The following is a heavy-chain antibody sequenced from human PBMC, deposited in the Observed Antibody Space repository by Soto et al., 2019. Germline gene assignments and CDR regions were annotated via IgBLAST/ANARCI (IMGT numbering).Heavy chain of an antibody. CDR2: ISSKGDST. V-gene: IGHV3-64D*06. Sequence: GGSLRLSCSASGFPSSMSSMHWLRQASGKGLYCVSGISSKGDSTNYAVSVKGRFTISRDNSKNTLYLQMSSLRAVDTAVYYCVHPRSTVQIPPTWGQGTLVTVSS. CDR1: GFPSSMSS. J-gene: IGHJ5*02. CDR3: VHPRSTVQIPPT. D-gene: IGHD4-17*01.